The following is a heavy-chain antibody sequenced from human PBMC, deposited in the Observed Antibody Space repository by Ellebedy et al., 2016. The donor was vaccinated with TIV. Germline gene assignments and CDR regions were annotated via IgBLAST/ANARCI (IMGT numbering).Heavy chain of an antibody. CDR2: INHSGST. Sequence: SETLSLTXAVYGGSFSGYYWSWIRQPPGKGLEWIGEINHSGSTNYNPSLKSRVTISVDTSKNQFSLKLSSVTAADTAVYYCARGHVAAAGTPYYFDYWGQGTLVTVSS. V-gene: IGHV4-34*01. J-gene: IGHJ4*02. D-gene: IGHD6-13*01. CDR3: ARGHVAAAGTPYYFDY. CDR1: GGSFSGYY.